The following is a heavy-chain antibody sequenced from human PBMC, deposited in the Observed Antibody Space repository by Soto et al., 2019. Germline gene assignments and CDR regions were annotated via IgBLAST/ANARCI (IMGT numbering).Heavy chain of an antibody. CDR2: ISGGGDTT. D-gene: IGHD3-10*01. CDR3: AKGRGGSGSLTPRVDF. J-gene: IGHJ4*02. V-gene: IGHV3-23*01. Sequence: EVQLLESGGGLVQPGGSLRLSCAASGLTFNNYAMTWVRQASGKGLEWVSAISGGGDTTSYADSVKGRFTVSRDGSKNTLSLQMSSLRAEDTALYYCAKGRGGSGSLTPRVDFWGQGTLVTVSS. CDR1: GLTFNNYA.